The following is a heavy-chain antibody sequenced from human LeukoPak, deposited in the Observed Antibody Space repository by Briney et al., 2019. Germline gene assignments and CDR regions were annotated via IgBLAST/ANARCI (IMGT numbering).Heavy chain of an antibody. Sequence: GGSLRLSCAASGFTFSSYSMNWVRQAPGKGLEWVSSISSSSTYIYYADSVKGRFTISRDNAKNSLYLQMNSLRAEDTAVYYCARNNELAYCGGDCYYFDYWGQGTLVTVSS. J-gene: IGHJ4*02. CDR2: ISSSSTYI. V-gene: IGHV3-21*01. CDR1: GFTFSSYS. D-gene: IGHD2-21*02. CDR3: ARNNELAYCGGDCYYFDY.